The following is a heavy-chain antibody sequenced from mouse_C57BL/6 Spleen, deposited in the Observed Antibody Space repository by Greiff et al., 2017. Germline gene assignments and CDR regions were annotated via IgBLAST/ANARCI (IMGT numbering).Heavy chain of an antibody. CDR1: GYAFSSSW. V-gene: IGHV1-82*01. J-gene: IGHJ4*01. CDR3: AKAYYSNYGAMDY. Sequence: VQLQQSGTELVKPGASVKISCKASGYAFSSSWMNWVKQRPGKGLEWIGRIYPGDGDTNYNGKFKGKATLTADKSSSTAYMQLSSLTSEDSAVYFCAKAYYSNYGAMDYWGQGTSVTVSS. CDR2: IYPGDGDT. D-gene: IGHD2-5*01.